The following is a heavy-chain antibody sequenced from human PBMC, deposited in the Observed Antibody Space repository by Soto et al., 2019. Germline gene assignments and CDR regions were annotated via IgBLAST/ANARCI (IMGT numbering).Heavy chain of an antibody. Sequence: ASVKVSCKASGYTFTSYAMHWVRQAPGQRLEWMGWINAGNGNTKYSQKFQGRVTITRDTSASTAYMELSSLRSEDTAVYYCALDVINTGIVGATVVVWGQGTLVTVSS. CDR1: GYTFTSYA. D-gene: IGHD1-26*01. V-gene: IGHV1-3*01. CDR3: ALDVINTGIVGATVVV. J-gene: IGHJ4*02. CDR2: INAGNGNT.